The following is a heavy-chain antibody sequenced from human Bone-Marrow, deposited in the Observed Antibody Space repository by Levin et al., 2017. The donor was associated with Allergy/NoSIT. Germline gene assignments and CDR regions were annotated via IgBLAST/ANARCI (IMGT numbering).Heavy chain of an antibody. CDR1: GYNFATSW. CDR2: IYPGDSDT. CDR3: ARRCTGGSCYSGNSYGMDV. V-gene: IGHV5-51*01. D-gene: IGHD2-15*01. Sequence: TGGSLRLSCKGSGYNFATSWIGWVRQMPGQGLEWMGVIYPGDSDTRYSPSFQGQVTISADKSINTAYLQWSSLKASDTAMYYCARRCTGGSCYSGNSYGMDVWGQGTTVIVSS. J-gene: IGHJ6*02.